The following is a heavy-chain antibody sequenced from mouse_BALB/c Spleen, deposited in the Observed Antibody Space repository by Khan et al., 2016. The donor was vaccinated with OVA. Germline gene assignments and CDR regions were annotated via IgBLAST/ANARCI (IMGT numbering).Heavy chain of an antibody. CDR2: IYPGNVNT. CDR1: GYTFTDYY. D-gene: IGHD2-1*01. V-gene: IGHV1S56*01. J-gene: IGHJ3*01. Sequence: QVQLQQSGPELVKPGASVRISCKASGYTFTDYYINWMKQRPGQGLDWIGWIYPGNVNTKYNEKFKDKATLTADKSSSTAYMQLSRLHLEDSEVIFWAREGSSGNYRAWFAYWGQGTLVTVSA. CDR3: AREGSSGNYRAWFAY.